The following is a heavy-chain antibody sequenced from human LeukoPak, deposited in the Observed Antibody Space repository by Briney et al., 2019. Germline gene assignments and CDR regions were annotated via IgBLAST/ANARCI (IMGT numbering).Heavy chain of an antibody. CDR2: MNPNSGNT. CDR3: AFLEWSRYPPFDI. Sequence: GASVKVSCKASGYTFTSYDINWVRQATGQGLEWMGWMNPNSGNTGYAQKFQGRVTMTRNTSISTAYMELSSLRSEDTAVYYCAFLEWSRYPPFDIWGQGTMVTVSS. V-gene: IGHV1-8*01. D-gene: IGHD3-3*01. J-gene: IGHJ3*02. CDR1: GYTFTSYD.